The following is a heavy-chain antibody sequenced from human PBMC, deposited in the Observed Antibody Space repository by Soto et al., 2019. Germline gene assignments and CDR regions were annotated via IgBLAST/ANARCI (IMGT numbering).Heavy chain of an antibody. CDR3: ARDWEYSSGWQGGFYYYYGMDV. J-gene: IGHJ6*02. CDR2: TYYRSKWYN. D-gene: IGHD6-19*01. V-gene: IGHV6-1*01. Sequence: SQTLSLTCATSGDSVSSNSAALNFSIQSPSGGVWCLGRTYYRSKWYNDYAVSVKSRITINPDTSKNQFSLQLNSVTPEDTAVYYCARDWEYSSGWQGGFYYYYGMDVWGQGTTVTVSS. CDR1: GDSVSSNSAA.